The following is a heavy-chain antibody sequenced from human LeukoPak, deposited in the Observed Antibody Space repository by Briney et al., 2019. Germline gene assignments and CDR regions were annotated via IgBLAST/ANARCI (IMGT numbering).Heavy chain of an antibody. D-gene: IGHD3-22*01. J-gene: IGHJ3*02. Sequence: SETLSLTCAVYGGSFSGYYWSWIRQPPGKGLEWIGEINHSGSTNYSPSLKSRVTISVDTSKNQFSLKLSSVTAADTAVYYCARQTYYYDSSGYYPHDAFDIWGQGTMVTVSS. V-gene: IGHV4-34*01. CDR1: GGSFSGYY. CDR2: INHSGST. CDR3: ARQTYYYDSSGYYPHDAFDI.